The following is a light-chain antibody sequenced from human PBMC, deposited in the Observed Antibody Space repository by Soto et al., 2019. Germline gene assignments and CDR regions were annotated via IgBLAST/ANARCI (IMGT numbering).Light chain of an antibody. Sequence: QSVLTQPPSVSGAPGQSVTISCTGSTSNIGAGYDVHWYQQLPGTAPRLLIYSNNKRPSGVPERFSASKSGTSAYLAITGLQVEDESDYYCQSYDNSLTVLFGGGTKLTVL. CDR3: QSYDNSLTVL. CDR1: TSNIGAGYD. J-gene: IGLJ2*01. CDR2: SNN. V-gene: IGLV1-40*01.